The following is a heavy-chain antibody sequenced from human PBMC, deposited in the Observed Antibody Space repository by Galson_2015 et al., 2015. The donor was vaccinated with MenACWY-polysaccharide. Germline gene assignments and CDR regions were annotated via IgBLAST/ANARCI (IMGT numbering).Heavy chain of an antibody. Sequence: SLRLSCAASGFTFSNYAMSWVRQAPGKGLEWVSTISGSGSSTYYAGSVKGRFTISRDNSKNTLSLQMNSLRAEDTAVYYCAKDNSNRYYYGMDVWGQGTTVTVSS. CDR3: AKDNSNRYYYGMDV. J-gene: IGHJ6*02. CDR1: GFTFSNYA. CDR2: ISGSGSST. D-gene: IGHD1-14*01. V-gene: IGHV3-23*01.